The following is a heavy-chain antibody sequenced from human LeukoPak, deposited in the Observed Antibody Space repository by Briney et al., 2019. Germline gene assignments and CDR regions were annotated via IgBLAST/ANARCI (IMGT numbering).Heavy chain of an antibody. CDR2: IYYSGST. CDR1: GGSISSYY. CDR3: AHLTIFGVVHAFDI. D-gene: IGHD3-3*01. Sequence: SETLSLTCTVPGGSISSYYWSWIRQPPGKGLEWIGYIYYSGSTNYNPSLKSRVTISVDTSKNQFSLKLSSVTAADTAVYYCAHLTIFGVVHAFDIWGQGTMVTVS. J-gene: IGHJ3*02. V-gene: IGHV4-59*01.